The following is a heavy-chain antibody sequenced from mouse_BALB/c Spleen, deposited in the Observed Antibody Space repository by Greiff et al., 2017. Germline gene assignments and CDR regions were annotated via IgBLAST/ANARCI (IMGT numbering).Heavy chain of an antibody. Sequence: EVQGVESGGGLVQPGGSRKLSCAASGFTFSSFGMHWVRQAPEKGLEWVAYISSGSSTIYYADTVKGRFTISRDNPKNTLFLQMTSLRSEDTAMYYCASYHWDGAYWGQGTLVTVSA. J-gene: IGHJ3*01. CDR3: ASYHWDGAY. D-gene: IGHD4-1*01. V-gene: IGHV5-17*02. CDR2: ISSGSSTI. CDR1: GFTFSSFG.